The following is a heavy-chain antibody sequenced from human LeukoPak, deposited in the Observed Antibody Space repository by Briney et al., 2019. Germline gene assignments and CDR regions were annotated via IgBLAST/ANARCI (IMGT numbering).Heavy chain of an antibody. CDR3: TRDPETQLWLEGY. CDR1: GFTFGDDA. D-gene: IGHD5-18*01. J-gene: IGHJ4*02. CDR2: IRSKAYGGTT. Sequence: PGGSLRLSCTASGFTFGDDAMSWVRQAPGKGLEWVGFIRSKAYGGTTEYAASVNGRFSISRDDSKSIAYLQMNSLKIEDTAVYYCTRDPETQLWLEGYWGQGTLVTVSS. V-gene: IGHV3-49*04.